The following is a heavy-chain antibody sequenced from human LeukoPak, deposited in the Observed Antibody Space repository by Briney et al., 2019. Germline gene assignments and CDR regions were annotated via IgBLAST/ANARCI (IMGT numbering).Heavy chain of an antibody. CDR2: VYYSGST. CDR3: ARDISGGSYNFDY. Sequence: PSETLSLTCTVSSGSFSAYYWNWIRQPPGKGLEWIGSVYYSGSTNYNPSLLSRVTISVDTSKNRFSLNLSSVTAADTAVYYCARDISGGSYNFDYWGQGTLVTVSS. V-gene: IGHV4-59*12. J-gene: IGHJ4*02. D-gene: IGHD1-26*01. CDR1: SGSFSAYY.